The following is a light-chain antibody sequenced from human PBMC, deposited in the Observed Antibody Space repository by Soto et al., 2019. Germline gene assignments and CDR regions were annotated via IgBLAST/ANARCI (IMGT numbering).Light chain of an antibody. CDR3: QQYGSSSWT. CDR2: GAS. V-gene: IGKV3-20*01. CDR1: QSVSSSY. J-gene: IGKJ1*01. Sequence: SVLTQSQEPLSLSXXEIATLSCRASQSVSSSYLAWYQQKPGQAPRLLIYGASSRATGTPDRFSGSGSGTDFTLTISRLEPEDFAVYYCQQYGSSSWTFGQGTKVDIK.